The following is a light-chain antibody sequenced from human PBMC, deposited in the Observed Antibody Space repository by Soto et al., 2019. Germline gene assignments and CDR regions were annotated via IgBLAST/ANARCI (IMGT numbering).Light chain of an antibody. V-gene: IGKV1-5*03. CDR3: QQYNDNWT. CDR2: KAS. CDR1: QSISSW. J-gene: IGKJ1*01. Sequence: DIQMTQSPSTLSASVGDRVTITCRASQSISSWLAWYQQKPGTAPKLLIYKASTLQSGVPSRFSSSGSGTEFTLTISSLQPDDSATYYCQQYNDNWTFGQGTKVE.